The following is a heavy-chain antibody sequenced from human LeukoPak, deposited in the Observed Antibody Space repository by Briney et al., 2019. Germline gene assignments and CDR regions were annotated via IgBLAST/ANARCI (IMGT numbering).Heavy chain of an antibody. CDR1: GFTVSSGH. Sequence: GGSLRLSCAVSGFTVSSGHMHWVRQAPGQGLEWVATFYRGGNTYHADSVKGRLTVSRGNLKNTVSLQMDSLRAEDTAVYYCATSKSATYDGLDLWGQGTRVTVSS. CDR3: ATSKSATYDGLDL. V-gene: IGHV3-53*01. CDR2: FYRGGNT. J-gene: IGHJ3*01. D-gene: IGHD2-15*01.